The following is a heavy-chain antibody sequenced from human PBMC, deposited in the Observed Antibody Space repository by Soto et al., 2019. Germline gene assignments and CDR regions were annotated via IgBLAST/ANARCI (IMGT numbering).Heavy chain of an antibody. CDR2: MSYSGRT. CDR3: VRGGGEGGLTGTTAQTYYYNAMDV. Sequence: SQSLSLTCTISACSVSSYYWTWIRQPPGKGLEWIGYMSYSGRTNYNPSLKSRVTLSVDTSTNAVPRELSSVTAADTGVYYCVRGGGEGGLTGTTAQTYYYNAMDVWGQGTTVTVSS. CDR1: ACSVSSYY. D-gene: IGHD1-7*01. J-gene: IGHJ6*02. V-gene: IGHV4-59*02.